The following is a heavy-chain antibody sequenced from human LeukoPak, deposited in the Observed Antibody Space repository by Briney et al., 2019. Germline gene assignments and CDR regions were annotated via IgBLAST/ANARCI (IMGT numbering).Heavy chain of an antibody. CDR2: IYYSGST. CDR3: ARDRASYFDS. V-gene: IGHV4-59*01. CDR1: GGSFSRFY. Sequence: PSETLSLTCTVSGGSFSRFYWIWIRQSPGKGLEWIGYIYYSGSTDYNPSLKSRVTISLDTSKNQFSLKLSSVTAADTAVYYCARDRASYFDSWGQGTLVTVSS. J-gene: IGHJ4*02.